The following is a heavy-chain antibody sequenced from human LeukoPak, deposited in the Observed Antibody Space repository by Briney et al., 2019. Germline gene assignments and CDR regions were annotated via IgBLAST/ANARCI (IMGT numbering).Heavy chain of an antibody. CDR3: AKAIREYSSSSGFDY. CDR2: ISGSGGST. V-gene: IGHV3-23*01. CDR1: GFTFSSYA. D-gene: IGHD6-6*01. Sequence: GGSLRLSCAASGFTFSSYAMRWVRQAPGKGLEWVSAISGSGGSTYYADSVKGRFTISRDNSKNTLYLQMNSLRAEDTAVYYCAKAIREYSSSSGFDYWGQGTLVTVSS. J-gene: IGHJ4*02.